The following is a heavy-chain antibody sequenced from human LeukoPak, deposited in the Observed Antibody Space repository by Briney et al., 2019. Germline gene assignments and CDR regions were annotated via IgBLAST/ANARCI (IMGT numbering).Heavy chain of an antibody. CDR3: ARAGSSSWYLPEYAFDI. V-gene: IGHV4-4*07. J-gene: IGHJ3*02. Sequence: SETLSLTCTVSGGSVSSYYWSWIRQPAGKGMEWIGHIYTSVNTNYNPSLRSRVTMSVDTSKNQFSLKLSSVTAADTAVYYCARAGSSSWYLPEYAFDIWGQGTMVTVSS. CDR2: IYTSVNT. D-gene: IGHD6-13*01. CDR1: GGSVSSYY.